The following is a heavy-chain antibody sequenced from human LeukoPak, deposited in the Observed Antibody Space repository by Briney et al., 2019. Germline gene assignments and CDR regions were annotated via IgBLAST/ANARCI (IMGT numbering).Heavy chain of an antibody. CDR2: IISSGSTI. J-gene: IGHJ5*02. Sequence: GGCLRLSCAASGFTFSDYYMSWIRQAPGKGLEWVSYIISSGSTIYYADSVKGRFTISRDNAKNSLYLQMNSLRAEDTAVYYCARDREDYDFWSGYYTRGDNWFDPWGQGTLVTVSS. CDR1: GFTFSDYY. D-gene: IGHD3-3*01. CDR3: ARDREDYDFWSGYYTRGDNWFDP. V-gene: IGHV3-11*04.